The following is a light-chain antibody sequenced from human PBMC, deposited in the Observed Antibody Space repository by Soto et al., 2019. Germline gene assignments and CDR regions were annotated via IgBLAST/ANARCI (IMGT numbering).Light chain of an antibody. V-gene: IGKV3-20*01. J-gene: IGKJ2*01. Sequence: EIVLTQSPGTLSLSPGERATLSCRASQSVSRTYLAWYQQKPGQAPRLLIYGASSRATGIPDRFSGYGSGTDFTLTISRLEPEDFAVYYCQQYCSSPYTFGQGTKLEIK. CDR1: QSVSRTY. CDR2: GAS. CDR3: QQYCSSPYT.